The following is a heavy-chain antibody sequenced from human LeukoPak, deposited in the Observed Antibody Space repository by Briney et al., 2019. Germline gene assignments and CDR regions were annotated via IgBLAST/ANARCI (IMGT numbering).Heavy chain of an antibody. J-gene: IGHJ4*02. D-gene: IGHD4-23*01. CDR2: ISSSSSTI. CDR1: GFTFSSYS. V-gene: IGHV3-48*01. CDR3: ARDLGYGGDFDY. Sequence: PGGSLRLSCAAPGFTFSSYSMNLVRQAPGKGLEWVSYISSSSSTIYYADSVKGRFTISRDNAKKSLCLKMNSLRAEDTAVYYCARDLGYGGDFDYWGQGTLVTVSS.